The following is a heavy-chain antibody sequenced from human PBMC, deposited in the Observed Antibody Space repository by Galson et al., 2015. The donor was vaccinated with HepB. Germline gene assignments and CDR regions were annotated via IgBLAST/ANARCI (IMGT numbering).Heavy chain of an antibody. D-gene: IGHD6-13*01. J-gene: IGHJ4*02. CDR3: AKDLGAAAGTNY. CDR2: ISYDGSNK. V-gene: IGHV3-30*18. CDR1: GFTFSSYG. Sequence: SLRLSCAASGFTFSSYGMHWVRQAPGKGLEWVAVISYDGSNKYYADSVKGRLTISRDNSKNTLYLQMNSLGAEDTAVYYCAKDLGAAAGTNYWGQGTLVTVSS.